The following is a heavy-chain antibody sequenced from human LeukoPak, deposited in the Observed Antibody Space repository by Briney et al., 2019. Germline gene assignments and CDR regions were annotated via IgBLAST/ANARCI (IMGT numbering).Heavy chain of an antibody. CDR2: INKDGSEK. CDR3: ARDVRGGYFDY. J-gene: IGHJ4*02. Sequence: PGGSLRLSCAASGFTFSNYWMSWVRQAPGKGLEWVANINKDGSEKYYEDSVKGRFTISRDNAKNSLYLQMNSLRAEDTAVYYCARDVRGGYFDYWGQGTLVTVSS. V-gene: IGHV3-7*01. CDR1: GFTFSNYW. D-gene: IGHD2-15*01.